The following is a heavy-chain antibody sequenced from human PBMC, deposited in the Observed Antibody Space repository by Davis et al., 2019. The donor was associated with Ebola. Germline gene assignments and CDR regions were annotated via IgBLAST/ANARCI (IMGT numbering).Heavy chain of an antibody. D-gene: IGHD2-8*02. CDR1: GFTFSSYA. J-gene: IGHJ6*02. V-gene: IGHV4-34*01. Sequence: GSLRLSCAASGFTFSSYAMSWIRQPPGKGLEWIGEINHSGSTNYNPSLKSRVTISVDTSKNQLSLKLSSVTAADTAVYYCARARCTGGVCFPAARYYYYGMDVWGQGTTVTVSS. CDR3: ARARCTGGVCFPAARYYYYGMDV. CDR2: INHSGST.